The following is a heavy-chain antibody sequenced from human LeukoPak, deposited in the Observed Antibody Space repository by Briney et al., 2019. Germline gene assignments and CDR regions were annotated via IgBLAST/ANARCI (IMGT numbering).Heavy chain of an antibody. Sequence: PGGSLRLSCAASGFTFSSYAMSWIRQPPGKGLEWIGYIYYSGSTNYNPSLKSRVTISVDTSKNQFSLKLSSVTAADTAVYYCARVQGSGYYCDNWFDPWGQGTLVTVSS. CDR2: IYYSGST. CDR3: ARVQGSGYYCDNWFDP. CDR1: GFTFSSYA. V-gene: IGHV4-59*01. J-gene: IGHJ5*02. D-gene: IGHD3-22*01.